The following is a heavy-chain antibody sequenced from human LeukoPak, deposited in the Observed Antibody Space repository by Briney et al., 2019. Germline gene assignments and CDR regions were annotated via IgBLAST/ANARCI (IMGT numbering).Heavy chain of an antibody. J-gene: IGHJ5*02. V-gene: IGHV4-34*01. Sequence: SEALSPTCTASGGSISSYYWSWIRQPPGKGLEWIGVITHSGSTNYNPSLKSRVTITVDTSMSTSYLRLRAVTAADTAVYYCARHRRYCTTTSCYWRWFDPWGQGTLVTVSS. D-gene: IGHD2-2*01. CDR1: GGSISSYY. CDR2: ITHSGST. CDR3: ARHRRYCTTTSCYWRWFDP.